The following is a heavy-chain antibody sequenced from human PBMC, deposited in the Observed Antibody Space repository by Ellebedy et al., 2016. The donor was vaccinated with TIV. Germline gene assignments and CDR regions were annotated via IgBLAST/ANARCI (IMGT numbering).Heavy chain of an antibody. J-gene: IGHJ4*02. CDR1: GGSISSYY. V-gene: IGHV4-59*08. D-gene: IGHD6-13*01. Sequence: SETLSLTCTVSGGSISSYYWSWIRQPPGKGLEWIGYIYYSGSTYYNPSLKSRVTISVDTSKTQFSLKLSSVTAADTAVYYCASGEVVLSAAAGACFDYWGQGTLVTVSS. CDR2: IYYSGST. CDR3: ASGEVVLSAAAGACFDY.